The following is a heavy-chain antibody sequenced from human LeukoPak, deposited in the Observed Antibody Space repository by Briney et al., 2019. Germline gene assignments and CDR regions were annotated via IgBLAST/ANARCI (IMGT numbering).Heavy chain of an antibody. CDR1: GGSISSSGYC. CDR3: ARESKGDV. J-gene: IGHJ6*04. V-gene: IGHV3-21*01. Sequence: ETLSLTCTVSGGSISSSGYCWGWIRQPPGKGLEWVSSISSSSSYIYYADSVKGRFTISRDNAKNSLYLQMNSLRAEDTAVYYCARESKGDVWGKGTTVTVSS. CDR2: ISSSSSYI.